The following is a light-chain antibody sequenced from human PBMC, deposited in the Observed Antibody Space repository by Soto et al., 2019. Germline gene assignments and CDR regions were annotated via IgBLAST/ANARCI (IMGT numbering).Light chain of an antibody. V-gene: IGKV3-11*01. Sequence: EFVLTQSPGTLSLSPGERATLSCRASQSISSSFLAWYQQKPGRAPRLLIYDTSKRATGIPARFSGSGSGTDFTLTISSLEPEDFAVYYCQQRDNWPWTFGGGTKVEIK. CDR1: QSISSSF. CDR3: QQRDNWPWT. CDR2: DTS. J-gene: IGKJ4*01.